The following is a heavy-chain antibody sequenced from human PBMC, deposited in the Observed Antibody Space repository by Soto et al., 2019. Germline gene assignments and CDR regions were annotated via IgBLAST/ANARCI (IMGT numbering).Heavy chain of an antibody. D-gene: IGHD5-12*01. J-gene: IGHJ6*02. Sequence: QKQLVESGGGVVQPGRSLRLSCAASGFTFSSYGMHWVRQAPGKGLEWVSLISYDGSYKYYADSVKGRITISRDNSKNTLSLQINSLRPDDTAIYYCGKTRGYSYHYGVDLWGQGTTVTVSS. CDR2: ISYDGSYK. CDR1: GFTFSSYG. CDR3: GKTRGYSYHYGVDL. V-gene: IGHV3-30*18.